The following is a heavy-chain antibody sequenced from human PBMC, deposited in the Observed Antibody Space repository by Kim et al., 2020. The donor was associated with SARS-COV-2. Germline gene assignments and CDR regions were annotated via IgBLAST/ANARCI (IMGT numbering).Heavy chain of an antibody. Sequence: ASVKVSCKVSRNTLTELSMHWVRLAPGRGLEWMGGFDPEDAETVYARKFQGRVTMTEDTSTDTAYMELSSLRSEDTAVYFCAGHYFGPGSYPIDFWGQGTLVSLS. J-gene: IGHJ4*02. CDR2: FDPEDAET. CDR1: RNTLTELS. CDR3: AGHYFGPGSYPIDF. D-gene: IGHD3-10*01. V-gene: IGHV1-24*01.